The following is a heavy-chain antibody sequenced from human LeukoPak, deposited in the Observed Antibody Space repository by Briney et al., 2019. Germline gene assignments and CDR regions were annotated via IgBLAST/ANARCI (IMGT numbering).Heavy chain of an antibody. CDR3: ARTVAGRGWFDP. J-gene: IGHJ5*02. D-gene: IGHD6-19*01. CDR1: GYTFTGYY. Sequence: ASVRVSCKASGYTFTGYYIHWVRQAPGQGLEWMGWINPNSGGTNYAQKFQGRVTMTRDTSISTAYMELSRLRSDDTAVYYCARTVAGRGWFDPWGQGTLVTVSS. V-gene: IGHV1-2*02. CDR2: INPNSGGT.